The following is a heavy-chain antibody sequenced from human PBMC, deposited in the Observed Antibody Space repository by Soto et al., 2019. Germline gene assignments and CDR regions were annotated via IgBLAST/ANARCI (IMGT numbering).Heavy chain of an antibody. D-gene: IGHD3-22*01. CDR2: INHSGST. Sequence: ASETLSLTCAVYGGSFSGYYWSWIRQPPGKGLEWIGEINHSGSTNYNPSLKSRVTISVDTSKNQFSLKLSSVTAADTAVYYCASDYYDSSGYYRGMDVWGQGTTVTVSS. V-gene: IGHV4-34*01. J-gene: IGHJ6*02. CDR1: GGSFSGYY. CDR3: ASDYYDSSGYYRGMDV.